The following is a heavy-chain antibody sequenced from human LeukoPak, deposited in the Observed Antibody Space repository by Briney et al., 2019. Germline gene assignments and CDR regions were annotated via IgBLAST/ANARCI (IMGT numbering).Heavy chain of an antibody. D-gene: IGHD2-21*01. Sequence: QPGGSLRLSCAASGFTFSSYWMHWVRQAPGKGLVWVSRINSDGSSTSYADSVKGRFTISRDNAKKLLSLQMNNLRAEDTAVYYCARYCGGDCYGMDVWGQGTTVTVSS. CDR1: GFTFSSYW. J-gene: IGHJ6*02. CDR3: ARYCGGDCYGMDV. CDR2: INSDGSST. V-gene: IGHV3-74*01.